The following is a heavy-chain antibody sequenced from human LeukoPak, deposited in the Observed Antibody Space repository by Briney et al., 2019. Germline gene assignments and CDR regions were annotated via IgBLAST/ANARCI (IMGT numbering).Heavy chain of an antibody. CDR2: IYYSGST. CDR3: ARAGSGSVAEYFQH. V-gene: IGHV4-61*01. Sequence: SETLSLTCTVSGGSISSSSYYWSWIRQPPGKGLEWTGYIYYSGSTNYNPSLKSRVTISVDTSKNQFSLKLSSVTAADTAVYYCARAGSGSVAEYFQHWGRAPWSPSPQ. D-gene: IGHD1-26*01. J-gene: IGHJ1*01. CDR1: GGSISSSSYY.